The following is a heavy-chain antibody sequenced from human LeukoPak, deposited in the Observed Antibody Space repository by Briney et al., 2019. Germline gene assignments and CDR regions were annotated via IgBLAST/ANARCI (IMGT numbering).Heavy chain of an antibody. Sequence: SETLSLTCIVSGDSLSNDNYYWGWIRQPPGKGLEWMGSIYYSGSTYYNPSLKSRVSISVDPSKSQFSLKLTSVTAADTAVYYCATHPLPDYWGQGSLVTVSS. CDR3: ATHPLPDY. CDR1: GDSLSNDNYY. D-gene: IGHD3-16*02. V-gene: IGHV4-39*01. J-gene: IGHJ4*02. CDR2: IYYSGST.